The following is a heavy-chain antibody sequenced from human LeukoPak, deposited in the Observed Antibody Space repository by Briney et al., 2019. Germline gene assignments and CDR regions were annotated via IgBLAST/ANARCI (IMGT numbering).Heavy chain of an antibody. V-gene: IGHV3-74*01. J-gene: IGHJ1*01. CDR1: GFTFSSYW. CDR3: LYGGYFQH. Sequence: GGSLRLSCAASGFTFSSYWMHWVRQVPNQGLMWVSRINSDETISEYVDSVNGRFTISRDNAKNTLYLQMNSLRAEGTAVYFCLYGGYFQHWGQGTLVTVSS. CDR2: INSDETIS. D-gene: IGHD3-16*01.